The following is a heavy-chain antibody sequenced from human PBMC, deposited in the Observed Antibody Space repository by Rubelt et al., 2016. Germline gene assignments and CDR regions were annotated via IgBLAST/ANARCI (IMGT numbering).Heavy chain of an antibody. CDR1: GGSISSYY. CDR2: IYYSGST. J-gene: IGHJ6*02. Sequence: QVQLQESGPGLVKPSETLSLTCTVSGGSISSYYWSWIRQPPGKGLEWIGYIYYSGSTNYNPSLKCAVTISVDMSKNQFSLKWSSVTAADTAVYYCARSDVAAASYYYYGMDVWGQGTTVTVSS. CDR3: ARSDVAAASYYYYGMDV. V-gene: IGHV4-59*01. D-gene: IGHD2-2*01.